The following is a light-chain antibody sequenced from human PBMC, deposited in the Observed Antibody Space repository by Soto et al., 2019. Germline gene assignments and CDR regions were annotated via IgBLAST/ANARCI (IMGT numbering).Light chain of an antibody. CDR2: EVS. CDR1: SSDVGAYKY. V-gene: IGLV2-14*01. J-gene: IGLJ1*01. Sequence: QSALTQPASVSGSPGQSITISCSGTSSDVGAYKYVSWYQQHPGKAPKLMIYEVSNRPSGVSNRFSGSKSGNTASLTISGLQAEDEADYYCSSYTSSSTYVFGTGTKVTVL. CDR3: SSYTSSSTYV.